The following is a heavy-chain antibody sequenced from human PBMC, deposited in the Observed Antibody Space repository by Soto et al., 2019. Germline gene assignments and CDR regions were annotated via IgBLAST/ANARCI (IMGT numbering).Heavy chain of an antibody. CDR3: ARRYGSAIDY. CDR2: IYYSGST. CDR1: GGTISSWY. Sequence: QVQLQESGPGLVKPSETLSLTCTVAGGTISSWYWSWIRQPPGKGLEWIGYIYYSGSTNCNPSLKSRVTISIATSNNQFSLKLSSVTAADTAVYSCARRYGSAIDYWGQGTLVTVSS. D-gene: IGHD1-26*01. J-gene: IGHJ4*02. V-gene: IGHV4-59*08.